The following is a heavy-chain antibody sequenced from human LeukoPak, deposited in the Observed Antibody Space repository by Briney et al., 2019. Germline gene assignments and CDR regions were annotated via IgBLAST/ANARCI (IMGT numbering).Heavy chain of an antibody. Sequence: GGSLRLSCAASGFTFSSYAMHWVRQAPGKGLEWVAVISYDGSNKYYADSVKGRFTISRDNSKNTLHLQMNSLRAEDTAVYYCARALPIYYYYGMDVWGQGTTVTVSS. V-gene: IGHV3-30-3*01. CDR1: GFTFSSYA. CDR3: ARALPIYYYYGMDV. CDR2: ISYDGSNK. J-gene: IGHJ6*02. D-gene: IGHD5-24*01.